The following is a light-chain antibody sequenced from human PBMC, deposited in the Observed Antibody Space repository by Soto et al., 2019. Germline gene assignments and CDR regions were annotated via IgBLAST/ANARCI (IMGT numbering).Light chain of an antibody. CDR3: MGALQSPPT. CDR2: LGS. CDR1: QSLLHSNGYNY. V-gene: IGKV2-28*01. J-gene: IGKJ1*01. Sequence: DIVMTQSPVSLPVTPGEPASISCRSSQSLLHSNGYNYLDWYLQKPGQSPQLLIYLGSNRASGVPGMFSDSASGTDFTLTISRVEAEDVGVYYCMGALQSPPTFGQGTRVEIK.